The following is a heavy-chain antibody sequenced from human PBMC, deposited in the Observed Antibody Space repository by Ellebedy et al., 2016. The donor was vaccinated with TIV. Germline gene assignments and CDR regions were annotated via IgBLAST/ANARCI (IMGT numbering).Heavy chain of an antibody. CDR3: ARGLRFHDHFDF. D-gene: IGHD4-17*01. CDR2: IFHYGPT. V-gene: IGHV4-59*12. Sequence: SETLSLXCTVSGGSFSHYYWNWIRQPPGKGLEWIGVIFHYGPTHKNPSLTSRVTLSVDLSKNQFSLKVTSVTAADTAVYYCARGLRFHDHFDFWGHGALVTVSS. CDR1: GGSFSHYY. J-gene: IGHJ4*01.